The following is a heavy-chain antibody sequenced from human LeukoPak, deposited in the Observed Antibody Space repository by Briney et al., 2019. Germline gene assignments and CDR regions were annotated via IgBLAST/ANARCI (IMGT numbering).Heavy chain of an antibody. V-gene: IGHV3-7*01. Sequence: GGSLRLSCAASGLTFSSYWMSWVRQAPGKGLEWVANIKQDGSEKYYVDSVKGRFTISRDNAKNSLYLQMNSLRAEDTAVYYCAREGGSGSYRGYYYYYGMDVWGQGTTVTVSS. CDR2: IKQDGSEK. CDR1: GLTFSSYW. J-gene: IGHJ6*02. D-gene: IGHD3-10*01. CDR3: AREGGSGSYRGYYYYYGMDV.